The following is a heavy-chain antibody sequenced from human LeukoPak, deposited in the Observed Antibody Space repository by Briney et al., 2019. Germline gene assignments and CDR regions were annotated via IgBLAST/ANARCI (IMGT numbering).Heavy chain of an antibody. J-gene: IGHJ2*01. Sequence: AETLSLTCTVSGGSISSYYWSWIRQPPGKGLEWLGYIYYSGSTNYNASLKSRITISGETSKNHFYLKLNSVTAAHTAVYYCARVDGVVVSYSYFDLWGRGTLVTVSS. CDR3: ARVDGVVVSYSYFDL. CDR2: IYYSGST. CDR1: GGSISSYY. D-gene: IGHD3-22*01. V-gene: IGHV4-59*01.